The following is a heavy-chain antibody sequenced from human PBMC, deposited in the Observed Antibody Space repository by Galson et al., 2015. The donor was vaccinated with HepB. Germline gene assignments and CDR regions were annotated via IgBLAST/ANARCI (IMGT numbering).Heavy chain of an antibody. J-gene: IGHJ5*02. CDR3: AIGLGGTWFDP. D-gene: IGHD1-1*01. CDR2: FVPEDGET. Sequence: SVKVSCKVSGYTLSEVPMHWVRQAPRRGLEWMGSFVPEDGETIYAQKFQGRVTLTEDTSTDTAYMELSSLRSDDTAVYFCAIGLGGTWFDPWGQGTLVTVSS. V-gene: IGHV1-24*01. CDR1: GYTLSEVP.